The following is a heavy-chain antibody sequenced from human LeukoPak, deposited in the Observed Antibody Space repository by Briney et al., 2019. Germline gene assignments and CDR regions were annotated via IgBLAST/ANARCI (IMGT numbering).Heavy chain of an antibody. CDR2: IYHDGAS. Sequence: SETLSLTCTVAGFSISKGFYWGWVGQPPGKGREFIATIYHDGASHYTPSLESRATISVDTSRSHFSLKLTSVTAADTAVYYCAKDVSWDESFQRWGQGTLVTVSS. CDR1: GFSISKGFY. J-gene: IGHJ1*01. CDR3: AKDVSWDESFQR. V-gene: IGHV4-38-2*02. D-gene: IGHD1-26*01.